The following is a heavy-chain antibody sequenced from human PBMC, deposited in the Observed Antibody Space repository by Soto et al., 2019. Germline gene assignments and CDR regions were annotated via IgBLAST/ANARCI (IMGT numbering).Heavy chain of an antibody. CDR2: VIPIFHTP. D-gene: IGHD1-26*01. J-gene: IGHJ4*02. CDR1: GSTFNSYA. V-gene: IGHV1-69*01. Sequence: QVVLVQSGPEVNKPGSSVNVSCKASGSTFNSYAIHWVRQAPGQGLEWMGGVIPIFHTPFYAHKFHDRLTVSADDSTATAYMELSGLTSGDSATYYCAGGLGVGFDYWGQGTVLAVSS. CDR3: AGGLGVGFDY.